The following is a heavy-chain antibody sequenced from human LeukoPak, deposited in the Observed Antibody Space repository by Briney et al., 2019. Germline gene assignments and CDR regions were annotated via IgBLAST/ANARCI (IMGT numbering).Heavy chain of an antibody. D-gene: IGHD5-24*01. Sequence: GGSLRLSCAASGFTVSSNYMSWVRQAPGKGLEWVSGISPNGVITYYADSVKGRFTISRDNSKGTVSLQMNSLRPEDTAVYYCAKDDAWLQYGDWGRGTLVTVSS. CDR2: ISPNGVIT. V-gene: IGHV3-23*01. CDR3: AKDDAWLQYGD. J-gene: IGHJ4*02. CDR1: GFTVSSNY.